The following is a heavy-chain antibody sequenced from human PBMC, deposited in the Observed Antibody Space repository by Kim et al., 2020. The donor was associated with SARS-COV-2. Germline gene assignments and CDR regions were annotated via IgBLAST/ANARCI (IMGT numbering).Heavy chain of an antibody. Sequence: GGSLRLSCAASGFTFSSYGMHWVRQAPGKGLEWVAVISYDGSNKYYADSVKGRFTISRDNSKNTLYLQMNSLRAEDTAVYYCAKPHPKGDDAFDIWGQGTMVTVSS. J-gene: IGHJ3*02. CDR1: GFTFSSYG. V-gene: IGHV3-30*18. CDR3: AKPHPKGDDAFDI. CDR2: ISYDGSNK.